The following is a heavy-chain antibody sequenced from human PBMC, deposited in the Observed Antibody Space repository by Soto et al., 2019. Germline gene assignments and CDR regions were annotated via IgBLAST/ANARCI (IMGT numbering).Heavy chain of an antibody. CDR1: GGSFSDYY. CDR3: ARDGGLYCSGGSCYLDPDQAPYGMDV. Sequence: SETLSLTCVVYGGSFSDYYWSWIRQPAGNGLEWIGRIYTSGSTNYNPSLKSRVTMSVDTSENQFSLKLSSVTAADTAVYYCARDGGLYCSGGSCYLDPDQAPYGMDVWGQGTTVTVSS. D-gene: IGHD2-15*01. CDR2: IYTSGST. J-gene: IGHJ6*02. V-gene: IGHV4-4*07.